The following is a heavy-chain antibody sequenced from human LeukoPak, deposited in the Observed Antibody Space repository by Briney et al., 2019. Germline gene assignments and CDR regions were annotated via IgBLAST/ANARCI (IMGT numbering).Heavy chain of an antibody. J-gene: IGHJ4*02. CDR1: GFTFSSYA. Sequence: GGSLRLSCAASGFTFSSYAMSWVRQAPGKGLEWVSAISGSGGSTYYADSVKGRFTISRDDSKNTLYLQMNSLRAEDTAVYYCAMDAVRTVTRFFDYWGQGTLVTVSS. CDR2: ISGSGGST. D-gene: IGHD4-17*01. CDR3: AMDAVRTVTRFFDY. V-gene: IGHV3-23*01.